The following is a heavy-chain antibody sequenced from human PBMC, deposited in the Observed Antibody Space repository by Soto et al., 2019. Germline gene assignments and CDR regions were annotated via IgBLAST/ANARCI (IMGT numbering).Heavy chain of an antibody. J-gene: IGHJ4*02. V-gene: IGHV3-7*01. CDR3: TRTISALPGDEY. CDR2: IKQDGSER. D-gene: IGHD6-6*01. CDR1: GFTFNRYW. Sequence: EVQLVESGGGLVQPGGSLRLSCAASGFTFNRYWMGWVRQAPGKGPEWLANIKQDGSERYYVDSVTGRFTISRDNVENSLFLQMNSLRAEDTAVYYCTRTISALPGDEYWGQGTLVTVSS.